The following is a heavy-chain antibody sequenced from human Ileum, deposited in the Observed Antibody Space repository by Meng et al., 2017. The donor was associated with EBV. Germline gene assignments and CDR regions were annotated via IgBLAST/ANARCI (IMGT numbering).Heavy chain of an antibody. D-gene: IGHD1/OR15-1a*01. V-gene: IGHV1-18*01. CDR3: ASKQYFFAY. CDR1: GYSFSRYV. J-gene: IGHJ4*02. Sequence: QVQLGPCGTEVKKPGASVKVSCKTSGYSFSRYVISWVRPAPGPGLEWVGWINPYDGEKNYAQKLQDRVTLTTDTSTSTAYMELRSLRSDDTAVYYCASKQYFFAYWGQGTLVTVSS. CDR2: INPYDGEK.